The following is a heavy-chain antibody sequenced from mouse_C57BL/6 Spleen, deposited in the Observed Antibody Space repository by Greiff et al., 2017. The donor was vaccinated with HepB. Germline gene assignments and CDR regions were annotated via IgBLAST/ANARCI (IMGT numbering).Heavy chain of an antibody. D-gene: IGHD1-1*01. CDR3: ERNVWDYDGGSGLDD. Sequence: VQLQQPGAELVKPGASVKLSCKASGYTFTSYWMHWVKQRPGRGLEWIGRIDPNSGGTKYNEKFKSKATLTVDKPSSTAYMQLRSLTSEDSAVYYCERNVWDYDGGSGLDDWGQGTLVTVSA. V-gene: IGHV1-72*01. J-gene: IGHJ3*01. CDR2: IDPNSGGT. CDR1: GYTFTSYW.